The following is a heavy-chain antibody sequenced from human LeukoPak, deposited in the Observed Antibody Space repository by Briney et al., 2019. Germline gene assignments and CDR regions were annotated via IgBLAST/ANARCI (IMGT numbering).Heavy chain of an antibody. J-gene: IGHJ4*02. D-gene: IGHD6-19*01. CDR1: GFTFSNYA. V-gene: IGHV3-23*01. CDR3: AKETYSSGWHPYFDY. CDR2: ISGSGGST. Sequence: GGSLRLSCVASGFTFSNYAMSWVRQAQGNGLEWVSGISGSGGSTYYADSVKGRFTISRDNSKNTLFLQMNSLRAEDTAVYYCAKETYSSGWHPYFDYWGQGTLVTVSS.